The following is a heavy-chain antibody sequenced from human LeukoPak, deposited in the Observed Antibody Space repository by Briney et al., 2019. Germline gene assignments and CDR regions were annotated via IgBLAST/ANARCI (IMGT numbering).Heavy chain of an antibody. Sequence: PGRSLRLSCAASGFTFSSYGMHWVRQAPGKGLEWVAVISYDGRSKYHSDSVKGRFTISRDNSKNTLYLQMNSLRAEDTAVYYCAKDSSSGAADYYFDYWGQGILVTVSS. CDR2: ISYDGRSK. V-gene: IGHV3-30*18. CDR1: GFTFSSYG. CDR3: AKDSSSGAADYYFDY. D-gene: IGHD1-26*01. J-gene: IGHJ4*02.